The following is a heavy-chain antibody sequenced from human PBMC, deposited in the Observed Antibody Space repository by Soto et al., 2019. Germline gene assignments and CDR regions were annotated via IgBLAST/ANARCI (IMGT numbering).Heavy chain of an antibody. CDR3: ARDRNRANFDY. Sequence: GGSLRLSCAASGFTFSSYAMSWVRQAPGKGLEWVSAISGSGGSTYYADSVKGRFTISRDNSKNTLYLQMNSLTAEDTAVYYCARDRNRANFDYWGQGTLVTVSS. CDR1: GFTFSSYA. J-gene: IGHJ4*02. V-gene: IGHV3-23*01. CDR2: ISGSGGST.